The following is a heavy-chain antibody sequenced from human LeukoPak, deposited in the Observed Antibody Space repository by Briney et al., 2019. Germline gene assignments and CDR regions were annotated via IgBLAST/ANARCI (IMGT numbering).Heavy chain of an antibody. CDR3: ARTAVPAALGPDAFDI. CDR2: INPNSGGT. J-gene: IGHJ3*02. D-gene: IGHD2-2*01. Sequence: ASVKVPCKASGYTFTGYYMHWVRQAPGQGLEWMGWINPNSGGTNYAQKFQGRVTMTRDTSISTAYMELSRLRSDDTAVYYCARTAVPAALGPDAFDIWGQGTMVTVSS. CDR1: GYTFTGYY. V-gene: IGHV1-2*02.